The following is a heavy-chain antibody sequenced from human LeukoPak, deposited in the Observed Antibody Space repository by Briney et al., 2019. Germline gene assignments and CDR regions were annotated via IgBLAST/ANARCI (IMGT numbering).Heavy chain of an antibody. D-gene: IGHD5-18*01. V-gene: IGHV3-64*02. CDR2: IGGNGDTS. J-gene: IGHJ4*02. CDR1: GFTVYNYA. Sequence: GGSLKLSCVASGFTVYNYAMHWVPQAPGKGLEYVSAIGGNGDTSYYADSVKGRFTISRDNSKNTVYLQLGSLRTEDMAVYYCATRHEYSYPYWGQGTLVTVSS. CDR3: ATRHEYSYPY.